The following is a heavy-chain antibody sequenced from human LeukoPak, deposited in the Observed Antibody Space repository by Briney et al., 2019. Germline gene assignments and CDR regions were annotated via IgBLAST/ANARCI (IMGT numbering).Heavy chain of an antibody. J-gene: IGHJ4*02. Sequence: GGSLRLSCAASGFTFSSYEMNWVRQAPGKGLEWVSYISSSGSTIYYADSVKGRFTISRDNAKNSLYLQMNSLRADDTAVYYCARDLDYGDYVLDYWGQGTLVTVSS. CDR2: ISSSGSTI. CDR3: ARDLDYGDYVLDY. V-gene: IGHV3-48*03. D-gene: IGHD4-17*01. CDR1: GFTFSSYE.